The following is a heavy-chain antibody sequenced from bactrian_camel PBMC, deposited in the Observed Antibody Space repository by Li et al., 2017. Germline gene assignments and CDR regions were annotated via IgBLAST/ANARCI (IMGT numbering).Heavy chain of an antibody. CDR2: IESDGST. J-gene: IGHJ6*01. D-gene: IGHD1*01. Sequence: VESGGGLVQPGGSLRLSCVASGDTIGRYCMGWFRQIPDKEREGVAGIESDGSTSYADSVKGRFTVSQDSAKNILYLQMHSLIPEDTAVYYCAAEINPRGVPDFGYWGQGTQVTVS. V-gene: IGHV3S9*01. CDR1: GDTIGRYC. CDR3: AAEINPRGVPDFGY.